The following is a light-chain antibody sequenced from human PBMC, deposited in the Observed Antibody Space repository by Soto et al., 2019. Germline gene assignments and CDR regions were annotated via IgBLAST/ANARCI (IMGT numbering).Light chain of an antibody. CDR1: QSLVHSDGNTY. Sequence: DVVMTQSPLSLPVTRGQPASISCRSSQSLVHSDGNTYLTWFQQRPGQSPRRLIYKVSNRDSGVPDRFSGSGSDTDFTLKISRVVAEDVGVYYCMQGIQWPFTFGPGTTVDI. J-gene: IGKJ3*01. V-gene: IGKV2-30*02. CDR2: KVS. CDR3: MQGIQWPFT.